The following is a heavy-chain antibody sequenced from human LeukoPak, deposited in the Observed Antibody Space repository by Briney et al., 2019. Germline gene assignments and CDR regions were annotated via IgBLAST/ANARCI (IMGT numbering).Heavy chain of an antibody. CDR3: ARSPHILTGENFDY. V-gene: IGHV1-46*01. J-gene: IGHJ4*02. CDR1: GYTFTNYY. D-gene: IGHD3-9*01. CDR2: ISPSGAST. Sequence: ASVKVSCKASGYTFTNYYMHWVRQAPGQGLEWMGMISPSGASTSYAQKFQDRVTMTRDTSITTAYMELSRLRFDDTALYYCARSPHILTGENFDYWGQGTLVTVSS.